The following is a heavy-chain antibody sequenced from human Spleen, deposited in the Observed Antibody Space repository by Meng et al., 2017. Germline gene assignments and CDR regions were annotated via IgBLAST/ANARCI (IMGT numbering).Heavy chain of an antibody. V-gene: IGHV4-31*03. CDR3: ARANLVRGIIDT. J-gene: IGHJ5*02. CDR1: GDSISSGGYY. D-gene: IGHD3-10*01. Sequence: QLQASGPGLGKPSQTLSLTCTVFGDSISSGGYYWSWIRQYPGKGLEWIGYIYHSGSTYYNPSLKSRVSISLAMPENQFSLKLTSVTAADTAVFYCARANLVRGIIDTWGQGTLVTVSS. CDR2: IYHSGST.